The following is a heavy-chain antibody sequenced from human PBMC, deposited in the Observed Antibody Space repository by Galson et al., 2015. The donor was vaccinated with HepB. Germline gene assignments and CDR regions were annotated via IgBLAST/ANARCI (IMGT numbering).Heavy chain of an antibody. CDR2: ISVYNGDT. V-gene: IGHV1-18*01. CDR1: GYSFTTYG. Sequence: SVKVSCKASGYSFTTYGITWVRQAPGQGLEWMGWISVYNGDTNYGKRVQGRVTMTADTSTRTAFMELRSLTSDDTAVYYCARLPDDSSGHDHWGQGTLVTVSS. D-gene: IGHD3-22*01. J-gene: IGHJ5*02. CDR3: ARLPDDSSGHDH.